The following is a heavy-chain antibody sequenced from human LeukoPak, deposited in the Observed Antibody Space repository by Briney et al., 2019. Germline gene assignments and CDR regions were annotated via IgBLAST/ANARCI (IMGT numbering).Heavy chain of an antibody. J-gene: IGHJ5*02. Sequence: SQALSLTCAISGDSVSSNSVTWNWIRQSPSRGLEWLGRTYYRSTWYNDYAVSVRGRITVSPDTSKNQFSLHLNSVTPEDTAVYYCARRLTQYDCFDPWGQGILVTVSS. CDR2: TYYRSTWYN. CDR1: GDSVSSNSVT. V-gene: IGHV6-1*01. CDR3: ARRLTQYDCFDP. D-gene: IGHD2-2*01.